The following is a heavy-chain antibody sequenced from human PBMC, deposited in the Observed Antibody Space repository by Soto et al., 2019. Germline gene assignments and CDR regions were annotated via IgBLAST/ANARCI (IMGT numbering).Heavy chain of an antibody. CDR3: AKALSGYFAY. CDR1: GFTFSSYG. J-gene: IGHJ4*02. V-gene: IGHV3-30*18. Sequence: QVQLVESGGGVVQPGRSLRLSCAASGFTFSSYGMHWVRQAPGKGLEWVAVISYDGSNKYYADSLKGRLTISRDNSKNTLYMQLNSLRAEDTAVYYCAKALSGYFAYWGQGTLVTVSS. CDR2: ISYDGSNK. D-gene: IGHD3-22*01.